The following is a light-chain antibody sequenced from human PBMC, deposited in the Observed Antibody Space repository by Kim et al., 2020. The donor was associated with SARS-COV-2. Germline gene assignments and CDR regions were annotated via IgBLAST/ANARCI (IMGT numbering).Light chain of an antibody. CDR1: QSVNRY. V-gene: IGKV3-11*01. J-gene: IGKJ2*01. Sequence: EIVLTQSPATLSLSPGARATLSCRASQSVNRYLAWYQQKPGQTPRLLIYDASTRATGVPARFSGSGSGTDFTLTISSLEPEDFAVYYCLQSGSWPPKYSFGQGTKLEI. CDR3: LQSGSWPPKYS. CDR2: DAS.